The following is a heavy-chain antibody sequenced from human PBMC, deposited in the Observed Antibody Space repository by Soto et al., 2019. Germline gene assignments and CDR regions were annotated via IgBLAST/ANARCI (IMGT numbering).Heavy chain of an antibody. Sequence: QVQLVQSGAEVKEPGASVKVSCKASGFAFSRYAMHWVRQAPGQRLEWMGWINAANGNTKFSQKFHGRDTVTRDTSASPVYMERSNLRSEDTAVNYGVRDEKGGGNSSGAYWAQGRLVTVSS. D-gene: IGHD2-21*02. CDR2: INAANGNT. V-gene: IGHV1-3*01. CDR1: GFAFSRYA. CDR3: VRDEKGGGNSSGAY. J-gene: IGHJ4*02.